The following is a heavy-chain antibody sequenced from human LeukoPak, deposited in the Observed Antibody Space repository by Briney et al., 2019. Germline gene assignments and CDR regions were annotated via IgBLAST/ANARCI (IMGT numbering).Heavy chain of an antibody. D-gene: IGHD5-12*01. CDR2: IYYSGST. Sequence: PSETLSLTCTVSGGSISSYYWSWIRQPPGKGLEWIGYIYYSGSTNYNPSFKSRVTISVDTSKNQFSLKLSSVTAADTAVYYCAREVDIVATTPPLGYFDLWGRGTLVTVSS. CDR1: GGSISSYY. J-gene: IGHJ2*01. V-gene: IGHV4-59*01. CDR3: AREVDIVATTPPLGYFDL.